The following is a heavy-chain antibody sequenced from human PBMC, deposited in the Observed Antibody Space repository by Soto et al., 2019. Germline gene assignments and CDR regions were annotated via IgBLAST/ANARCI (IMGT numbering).Heavy chain of an antibody. Sequence: GGSLRLSCAASGFTFSSYGMHWVRQAPGKGLEWVAVISYDGSNKYYADSVKGRFTISRDNSKNTLYLQMNSLRAEDTAVYYCAKDADLLGAHSYFDYWGQGTLVTVSS. CDR1: GFTFSSYG. J-gene: IGHJ4*02. V-gene: IGHV3-30*18. CDR3: AKDADLLGAHSYFDY. CDR2: ISYDGSNK. D-gene: IGHD3-10*01.